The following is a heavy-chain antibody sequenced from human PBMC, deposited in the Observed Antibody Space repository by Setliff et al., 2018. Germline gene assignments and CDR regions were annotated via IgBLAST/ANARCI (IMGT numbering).Heavy chain of an antibody. Sequence: GASVKVSCKASGYTFISYDISWVRQAPGQGLEWMGWISGHNGDTKLAQNFQGRVTVTTDTFTNTGYMELRSLRSDDTAFYYCARADYSSSLHYFDCWGQGTLVTVSS. V-gene: IGHV1-18*01. D-gene: IGHD6-13*01. CDR2: ISGHNGDT. J-gene: IGHJ4*02. CDR3: ARADYSSSLHYFDC. CDR1: GYTFISYD.